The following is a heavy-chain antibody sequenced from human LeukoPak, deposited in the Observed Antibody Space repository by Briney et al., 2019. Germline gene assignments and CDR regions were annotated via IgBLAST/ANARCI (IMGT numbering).Heavy chain of an antibody. V-gene: IGHV1-2*02. J-gene: IGHJ4*02. CDR1: GGTFSSYA. CDR2: INPNSGGT. Sequence: ASVKVSCKASGGTFSSYAISWVRQAPGQGLEWMGWINPNSGGTNYAQKFQGRVTMTRDTSISTAYMELSRLRSDDTAVYYCASGYDSSGYYLHYWGQGTLVTVSS. CDR3: ASGYDSSGYYLHY. D-gene: IGHD3-22*01.